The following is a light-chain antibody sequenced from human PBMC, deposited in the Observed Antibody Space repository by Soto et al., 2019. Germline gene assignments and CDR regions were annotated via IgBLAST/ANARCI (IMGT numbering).Light chain of an antibody. J-gene: IGLJ2*01. CDR2: DVF. CDR1: SSDVGAYDH. Sequence: QSALTQPASVSGSPGQSITISCTGTSSDVGAYDHVSWYQQHPGKAPQLLIYDVFNRPSGVSNRFSGSKSGNTASLTISGLQAEDEADYYCSSYTISSTLVLFGGGTKLTVL. V-gene: IGLV2-14*03. CDR3: SSYTISSTLVL.